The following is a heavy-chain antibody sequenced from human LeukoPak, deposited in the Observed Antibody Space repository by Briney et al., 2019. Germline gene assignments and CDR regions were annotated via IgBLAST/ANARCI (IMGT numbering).Heavy chain of an antibody. CDR1: GGSISSHY. J-gene: IGHJ5*02. D-gene: IGHD1-26*01. CDR3: ARERERVGFDP. Sequence: SETLSLTCIVSGGSISSHYWSWIRQPPGKGLEWIGYIYYSGSTNYNPSLKSRVTISVDTSKNQFSLKLSSVTAADTAVYYCARERERVGFDPWGQGTLVTASS. V-gene: IGHV4-59*11. CDR2: IYYSGST.